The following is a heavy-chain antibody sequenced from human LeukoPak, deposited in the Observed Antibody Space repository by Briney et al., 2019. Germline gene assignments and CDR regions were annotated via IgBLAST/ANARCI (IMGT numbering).Heavy chain of an antibody. V-gene: IGHV4-39*01. CDR3: ARPRPLNDFWSGYSHYYMDV. Sequence: SETLSLTCTVSGGSISSSSYYWGWLRQPPGEGLEWIGSIYYSGCTYYNPSLKSRVTISVDTSKNHFSLKLSSVTAADTAVYYCARPRPLNDFWSGYSHYYMDVWGKGTTVTVSS. J-gene: IGHJ6*03. CDR1: GGSISSSSYY. D-gene: IGHD3-3*01. CDR2: IYYSGCT.